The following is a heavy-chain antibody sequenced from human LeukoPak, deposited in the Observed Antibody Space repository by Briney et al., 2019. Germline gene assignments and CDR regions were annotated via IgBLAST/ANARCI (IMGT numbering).Heavy chain of an antibody. CDR2: ISGSGGST. CDR1: GFTFSSYA. CDR3: ARGMPAHNMYSYGMGV. V-gene: IGHV3-23*01. J-gene: IGHJ6*02. Sequence: GGSLRLSCAASGFTFSSYAMSWVRQAPGKGLEWVSAISGSGGSTYYADSVKGRFTISRDNAKNSLYLQMNSLRAEDTAVYYCARGMPAHNMYSYGMGVWGQGTTVAVSS. D-gene: IGHD2-2*01.